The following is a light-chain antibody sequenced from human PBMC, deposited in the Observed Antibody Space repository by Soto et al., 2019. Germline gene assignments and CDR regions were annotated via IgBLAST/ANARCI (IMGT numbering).Light chain of an antibody. CDR2: DTS. J-gene: IGKJ4*01. CDR3: HWRSDWPPQLT. Sequence: EVVLTQSPATLSLSPGERATLSCRASESIGNYLAWYQQRLGQAPKLLIYDTSHRAIGIPGRFSGDWSGTDFPLTINSLEPEHVAVYYCHWRSDWPPQLTFGGGTKVEIK. CDR1: ESIGNY. V-gene: IGKV3-11*01.